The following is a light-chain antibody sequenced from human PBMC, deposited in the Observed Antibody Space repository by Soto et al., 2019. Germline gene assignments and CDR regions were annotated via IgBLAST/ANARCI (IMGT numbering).Light chain of an antibody. V-gene: IGLV4-60*02. CDR3: ETWDSNTRV. Sequence: LVLTQSSSASASLGSSVKLTCTLSSGHSSYIIAWHQQQPGKAPRYLMKLEGSGSYNKGSGVPDRFSGSSSGADRYLTISNLQIEDEADYYCETWDSNTRVFGGGTKRTVL. CDR1: SGHSSYI. J-gene: IGLJ3*02. CDR2: LEGSGSY.